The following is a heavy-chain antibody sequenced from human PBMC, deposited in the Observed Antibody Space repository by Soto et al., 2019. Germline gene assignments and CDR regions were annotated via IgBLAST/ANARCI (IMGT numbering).Heavy chain of an antibody. CDR1: GFTFSSYS. CDR3: ARPEYYYDSRGYYGY. V-gene: IGHV3-21*01. Sequence: EVQLVESGGGLVKPGGSLRLSCAASGFTFSSYSMNWVRQAPGKGLEWVSSISSSSRYIYYADSVKGRFTISRDNAKNSLYLQMNSLRAEDTGVYYCARPEYYYDSRGYYGYWGQGTLVTVSS. CDR2: ISSSSRYI. D-gene: IGHD3-22*01. J-gene: IGHJ4*02.